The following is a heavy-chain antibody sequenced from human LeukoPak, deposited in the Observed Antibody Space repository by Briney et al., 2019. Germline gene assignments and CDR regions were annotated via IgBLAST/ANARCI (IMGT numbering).Heavy chain of an antibody. CDR3: ARDLLPSAGPVDY. CDR1: GFTSSIYS. J-gene: IGHJ4*02. CDR2: MSYDGVDE. Sequence: GGSLRLSCTTTGFTSSIYSMHWVRQAPGKGLEWVAVMSYDGVDEYYADSVKGRFTIFRDNSKDTLYLQLDSLRTEDTALYSCARDLLPSAGPVDYWGQGTLVTVSS. D-gene: IGHD6-13*01. V-gene: IGHV3-30*04.